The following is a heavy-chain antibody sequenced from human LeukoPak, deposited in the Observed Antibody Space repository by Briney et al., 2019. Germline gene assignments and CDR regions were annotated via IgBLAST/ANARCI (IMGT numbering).Heavy chain of an antibody. CDR1: GFTFSSYA. D-gene: IGHD3-10*01. V-gene: IGHV3-30*04. CDR3: ARGPQGSYYPYYYYGMDV. CDR2: ISYDGSNK. Sequence: GGSLRPSCAASGFTFSSYAMHWVRQAPGKGLEWVAVISYDGSNKYYADSVKGRFTISRDNSKNTLYLQMNSLRAEDTAVYYCARGPQGSYYPYYYYGMDVWGQGTTVTVSS. J-gene: IGHJ6*02.